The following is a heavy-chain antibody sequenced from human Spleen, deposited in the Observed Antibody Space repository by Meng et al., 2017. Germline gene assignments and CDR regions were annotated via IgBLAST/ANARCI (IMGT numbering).Heavy chain of an antibody. D-gene: IGHD1-26*01. Sequence: ASVKVSCKASGYTFTGYYMHWVRQAPGQGLEWMGWINPNSGGTNYAQKFQGRVTMTRDTSISTAYMELSRLRSDDTAVYYCAREGGVGATPRGYNWFDPWGQGTLVTVSS. CDR3: AREGGVGATPRGYNWFDP. CDR1: GYTFTGYY. CDR2: INPNSGGT. V-gene: IGHV1-2*02. J-gene: IGHJ5*02.